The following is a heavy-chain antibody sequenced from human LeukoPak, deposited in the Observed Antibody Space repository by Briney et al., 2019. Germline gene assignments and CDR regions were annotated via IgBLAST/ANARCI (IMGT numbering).Heavy chain of an antibody. Sequence: PGGSLRLSCAASGFTFSNHGMTWVRQAPGKRLEWVSSISGSGSSAYHADSVKGRFTISRDNSENTLYLQMNSLRAEDTAVYYCAKCLSYRALYNWFNPWGQGTLVTVSS. CDR3: AKCLSYRALYNWFNP. V-gene: IGHV3-23*01. D-gene: IGHD5-18*01. CDR2: ISGSGSSA. CDR1: GFTFSNHG. J-gene: IGHJ5*02.